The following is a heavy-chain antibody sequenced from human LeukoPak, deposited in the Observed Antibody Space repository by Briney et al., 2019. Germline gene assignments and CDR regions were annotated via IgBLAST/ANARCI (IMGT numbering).Heavy chain of an antibody. V-gene: IGHV5-51*01. Sequence: GESLKISCKVSGYSFTNYWIGGVRQMPGRGLEWVGIINPGDSDTRYSPSFQGQVTISADKSISTAYLQWSSLKASDTAMYYCARQGGDSSGYYYNYYSYYYMDVWGKGTTVTVSS. J-gene: IGHJ6*03. D-gene: IGHD3-22*01. CDR1: GYSFTNYW. CDR2: INPGDSDT. CDR3: ARQGGDSSGYYYNYYSYYYMDV.